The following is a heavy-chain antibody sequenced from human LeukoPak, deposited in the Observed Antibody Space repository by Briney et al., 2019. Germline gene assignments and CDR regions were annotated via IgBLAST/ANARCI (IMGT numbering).Heavy chain of an antibody. D-gene: IGHD5-18*01. Sequence: GGSLRLSCAASGFTVSSNYMSWVRQAPGKGLEWVSVIYSGGSTYYADSVKGRFTISRDNSKNTLYLQMNSLRAEDTAVYYCARDLGGYSFLFDPWGQGTLVTVS. CDR3: ARDLGGYSFLFDP. V-gene: IGHV3-53*01. J-gene: IGHJ5*02. CDR2: IYSGGST. CDR1: GFTVSSNY.